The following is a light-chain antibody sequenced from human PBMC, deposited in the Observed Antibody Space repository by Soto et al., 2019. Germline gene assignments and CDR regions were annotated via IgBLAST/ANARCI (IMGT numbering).Light chain of an antibody. CDR2: DAS. CDR1: QSVSSY. Sequence: EIVLTQSPDTLSSSPGERATLCCRASQSVSSYLAWYQQKPGQAPRLLIYDASNRATGIPARFSGSGSGTDFTLTISSLEPEDFAVYYCQQRSNWPRTFGPGTKVDIK. J-gene: IGKJ3*01. V-gene: IGKV3-11*01. CDR3: QQRSNWPRT.